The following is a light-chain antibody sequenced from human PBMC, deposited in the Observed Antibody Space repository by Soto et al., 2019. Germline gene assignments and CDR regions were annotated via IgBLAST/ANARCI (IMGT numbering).Light chain of an antibody. CDR3: GTWDSSRRAYV. CDR2: ENN. CDR1: SSNIGNNY. J-gene: IGLJ1*01. V-gene: IGLV1-51*02. Sequence: QSALTQPPSVSAAPGQKVTISCSGSSSNIGNNYVSWYQQLPGTAPKLLIYENNKRPSGIPDRFSGSKSGTSATLGITGLQTGDEADYYCGTWDSSRRAYVFGTWTKVTVL.